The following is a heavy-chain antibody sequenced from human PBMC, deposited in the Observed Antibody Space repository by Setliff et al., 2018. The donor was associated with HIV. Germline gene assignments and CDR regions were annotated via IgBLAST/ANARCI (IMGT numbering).Heavy chain of an antibody. J-gene: IGHJ4*02. V-gene: IGHV1-2*06. CDR3: ARGAEDLAINPPSFVYYFDY. D-gene: IGHD3-3*01. CDR1: GYTFTGYY. Sequence: ASVKVSCKASGYTFTGYYMHWVRQAPGQGLEWMGRINPNSGGTNYAQKFQGRVTMTRDTSISTAYMELSSLRSDDTALYFCARGAEDLAINPPSFVYYFDYWGQGTPVTVSS. CDR2: INPNSGGT.